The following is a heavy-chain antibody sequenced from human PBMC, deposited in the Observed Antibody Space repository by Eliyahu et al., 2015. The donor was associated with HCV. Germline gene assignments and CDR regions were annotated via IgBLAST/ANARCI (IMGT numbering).Heavy chain of an antibody. Sequence: QVQLVESGGGVVQSXXSLXLSCXASGFPXXSYGMHWVRQAPGKGLEWVAVXSSDGSNENYADSVKGRFTISRDNSKKTLYLQMNSLRAEDTAVYYCGKDKYASGNYPQGYWDQGSLVTVSS. CDR2: XSSDGSNE. V-gene: IGHV3-30*18. CDR3: GKDKYASGNYPQGY. CDR1: GFPXXSYG. J-gene: IGHJ4*02. D-gene: IGHD3-10*01.